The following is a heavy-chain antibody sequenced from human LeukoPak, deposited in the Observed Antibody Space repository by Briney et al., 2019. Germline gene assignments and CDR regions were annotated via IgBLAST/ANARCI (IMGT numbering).Heavy chain of an antibody. Sequence: SETLSLTCTVSGGSISSYYRSWIRQPAGKGLEWIGRIYTSGSTNYNPSLKSRVTMSVDTSKNQFSLKLSSVTAADTAVYYCARLMAKYSSGWYGVWGQGTTVTVSS. J-gene: IGHJ6*02. D-gene: IGHD6-19*01. CDR1: GGSISSYY. CDR3: ARLMAKYSSGWYGV. CDR2: IYTSGST. V-gene: IGHV4-4*07.